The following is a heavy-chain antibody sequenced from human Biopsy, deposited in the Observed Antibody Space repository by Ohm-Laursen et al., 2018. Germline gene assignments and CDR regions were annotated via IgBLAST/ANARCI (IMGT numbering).Heavy chain of an antibody. Sequence: ASVKVSCKVSGYAVTEFPMHWVRQAPGKGPEWMGGFAPENGKTIYAQKFQGRVTMTEDTSTDTAYMELSSLRSEDTAVYYCAADINVWNVNYWGQGTQVTVSS. J-gene: IGHJ4*02. D-gene: IGHD1-1*01. V-gene: IGHV1-24*01. CDR3: AADINVWNVNY. CDR1: GYAVTEFP. CDR2: FAPENGKT.